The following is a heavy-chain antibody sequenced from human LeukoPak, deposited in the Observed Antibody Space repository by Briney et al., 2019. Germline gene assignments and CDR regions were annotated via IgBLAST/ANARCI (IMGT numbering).Heavy chain of an antibody. CDR2: IYPGASDI. J-gene: IGHJ3*02. Sequence: GESLKISCKDSGGYWIGWVRQMPGKGLEWMGIIYPGASDIRYSPYFQGQVTISADGSISTAYLQWSSLKASDTAMYYCARCSTCARSSGYYDAFDIWGQGTMVTVSS. V-gene: IGHV5-51*01. D-gene: IGHD3-22*01. CDR1: GGYW. CDR3: ARCSTCARSSGYYDAFDI.